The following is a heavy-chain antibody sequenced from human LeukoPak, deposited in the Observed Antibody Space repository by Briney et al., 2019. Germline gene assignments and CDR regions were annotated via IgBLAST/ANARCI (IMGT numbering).Heavy chain of an antibody. CDR3: ARGVDWFDP. V-gene: IGHV4-59*01. CDR2: IYYSGSA. CDR1: GGSISSYY. D-gene: IGHD2-15*01. J-gene: IGHJ5*02. Sequence: SETLSLTCTVSGGSISSYYWSWIRQPPGKGLEWIGYIYYSGSANYNPSLKSRVTISVDTSKNQFSLKLSSVTAADTAVYYCARGVDWFDPWGQGTLVTVSS.